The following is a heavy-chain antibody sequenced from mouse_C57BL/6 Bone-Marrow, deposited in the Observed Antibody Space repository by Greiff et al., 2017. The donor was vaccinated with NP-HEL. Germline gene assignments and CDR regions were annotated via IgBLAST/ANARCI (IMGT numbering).Heavy chain of an antibody. CDR3: ARVDYGSSHAMDY. J-gene: IGHJ4*01. Sequence: EVMLVESGAELVKPGASVKLSCTASGFNIKDYYMHWVKQRTEQGLEWIGRIDPEDGETKYAPKFQGKATITADTYSNTAYLQLSSLTSEDTAVYYCARVDYGSSHAMDYWGQGTSVTVSS. V-gene: IGHV14-2*01. CDR1: GFNIKDYY. CDR2: IDPEDGET. D-gene: IGHD1-1*01.